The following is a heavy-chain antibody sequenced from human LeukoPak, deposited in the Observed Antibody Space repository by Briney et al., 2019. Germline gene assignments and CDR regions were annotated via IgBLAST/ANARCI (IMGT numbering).Heavy chain of an antibody. CDR2: ISAYNGNT. CDR3: ARAPGKSYYDSSGYFD. V-gene: IGHV1-18*01. Sequence: ASVTVSCKASGYTFTSYGISWVRQAPGQGLEWMGWISAYNGNTNYAQKLQGRVTMTTDTSTSTAYMELRSLRSDDTAVYYCARAPGKSYYDSSGYFDWGQGTLVTVSS. D-gene: IGHD3-22*01. J-gene: IGHJ4*02. CDR1: GYTFTSYG.